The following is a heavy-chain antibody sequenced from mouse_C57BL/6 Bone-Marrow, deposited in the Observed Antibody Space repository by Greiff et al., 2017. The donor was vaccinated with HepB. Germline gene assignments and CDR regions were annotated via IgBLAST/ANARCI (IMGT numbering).Heavy chain of an antibody. CDR2: IDPNSGGT. Sequence: VQLQQLGAEFVKPGAPGKLSCKALGHTFTSYWMHWVKQRPGRGFEWLGRIDPNSGGTKYNEKFKSKATLTVDKPSSTAYMQLSSLTSEDSAVYYCARRDYYGSSDYFDYWGQGTTITVSS. V-gene: IGHV1-72*01. J-gene: IGHJ2*01. CDR3: ARRDYYGSSDYFDY. CDR1: GHTFTSYW. D-gene: IGHD1-1*01.